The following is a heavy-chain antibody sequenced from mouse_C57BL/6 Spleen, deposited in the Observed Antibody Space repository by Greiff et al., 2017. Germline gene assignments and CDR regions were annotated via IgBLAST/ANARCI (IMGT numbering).Heavy chain of an antibody. CDR2: IWRGGST. Sequence: QVQLQQSGPGLVQPSQSLSITCTVSGFSLTSYGVHWVRQSPGKGLEWLGVIWRGGSTDYNAAFMSRLSITKDNSKSQVFFKMNSLQADDTAIYXGAKKAVYYGSRTGYFDVWGTGTTVTVSS. D-gene: IGHD1-1*01. CDR3: AKKAVYYGSRTGYFDV. V-gene: IGHV2-5*01. CDR1: GFSLTSYG. J-gene: IGHJ1*03.